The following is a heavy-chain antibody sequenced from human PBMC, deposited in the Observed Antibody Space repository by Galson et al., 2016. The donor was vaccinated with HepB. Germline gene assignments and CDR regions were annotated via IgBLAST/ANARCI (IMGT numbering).Heavy chain of an antibody. CDR3: ARSWGRGSQTYPLEH. D-gene: IGHD1-26*01. Sequence: SLRLSCAASGFTFSTHYMSWVRQAPGKGLEWVANIEQDGTDKYYVDSVKGRFTISRENAKNSLFLQMNSLRAEDTAVYYCARSWGRGSQTYPLEHWGQGTLVTVSS. CDR2: IEQDGTDK. CDR1: GFTFSTHY. V-gene: IGHV3-7*01. J-gene: IGHJ4*02.